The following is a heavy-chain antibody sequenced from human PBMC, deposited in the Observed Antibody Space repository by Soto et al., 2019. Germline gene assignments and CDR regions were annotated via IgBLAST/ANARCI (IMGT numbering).Heavy chain of an antibody. D-gene: IGHD6-13*01. CDR1: GFTFSSYS. CDR2: ISSSSSYI. Sequence: GSLRLSCAASGFTFSSYSMNWVRQAPGKGLEWVSSISSSSSYIYYADSVKGRFTISRDNAKNSLYLQMNSLRAEDTAVYYCARARIAADGSGWDYWGQGTLVTVSS. J-gene: IGHJ4*02. CDR3: ARARIAADGSGWDY. V-gene: IGHV3-21*01.